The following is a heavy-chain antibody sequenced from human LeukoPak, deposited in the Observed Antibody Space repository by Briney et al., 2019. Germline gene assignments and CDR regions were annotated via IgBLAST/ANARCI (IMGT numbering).Heavy chain of an antibody. J-gene: IGHJ4*02. Sequence: GGSLRLSCAASGFTFSSYGMHWVRQAPGKGLECVAFIQYDGSNKYYTDSVKGRFTTSRDNSKNTLYLQMNSLRPEDTAVYYCAKITIFGVGIDYWGQGTLVTVSS. D-gene: IGHD3-3*01. V-gene: IGHV3-30*02. CDR1: GFTFSSYG. CDR3: AKITIFGVGIDY. CDR2: IQYDGSNK.